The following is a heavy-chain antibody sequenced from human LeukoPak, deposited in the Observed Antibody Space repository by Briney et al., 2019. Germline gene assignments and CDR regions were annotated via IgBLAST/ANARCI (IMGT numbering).Heavy chain of an antibody. CDR2: INQDGSGK. D-gene: IGHD1-26*01. Sequence: PGGSLRLSCAASGFAFSSYWMSWVRQAPGKGLEWVANINQDGSGKHYVDSVKGRFTISRDNAKNSLYLQMNSLRAEDTAVYFCAKASIAGAIGVLDYWGQGTLVTVSS. CDR3: AKASIAGAIGVLDY. V-gene: IGHV3-7*01. J-gene: IGHJ4*02. CDR1: GFAFSSYW.